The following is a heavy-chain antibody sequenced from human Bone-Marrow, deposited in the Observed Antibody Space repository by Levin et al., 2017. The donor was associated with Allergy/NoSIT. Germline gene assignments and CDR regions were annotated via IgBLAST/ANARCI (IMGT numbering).Heavy chain of an antibody. CDR2: IYPGDSDT. CDR3: ARAPGRYSYRRFDS. V-gene: IGHV5-51*01. D-gene: IGHD5-18*01. CDR1: GYNFTTYW. J-gene: IGHJ4*02. Sequence: GESLKISCKGSGYNFTTYWIGWVRQMPGKGLEWMGIIYPGDSDTRYSPPFQGQVTISADKSISTAYLQGRSLKASDTAIYYCARAPGRYSYRRFDSWGQGTLVIVSS.